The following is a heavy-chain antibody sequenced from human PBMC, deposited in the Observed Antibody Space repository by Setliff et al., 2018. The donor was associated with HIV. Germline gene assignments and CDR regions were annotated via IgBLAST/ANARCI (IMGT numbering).Heavy chain of an antibody. CDR2: VDPEDGET. Sequence: GASVKVSCKTSGYPFTDYFIHWIQQAPGKGLEWMGRVDPEDGETILAERFQGGVTMTADTSTDTAFMELSSLRSEDTATYYCTIATETPGMTTRENWFDPWGQGTLVTVSS. CDR3: TIATETPGMTTRENWFDP. CDR1: GYPFTDYF. V-gene: IGHV1-69-2*01. D-gene: IGHD1-1*01. J-gene: IGHJ5*02.